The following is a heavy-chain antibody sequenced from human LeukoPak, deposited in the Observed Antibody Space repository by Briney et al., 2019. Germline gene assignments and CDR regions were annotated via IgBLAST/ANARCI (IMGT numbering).Heavy chain of an antibody. CDR2: INPNSGGT. Sequence: ASVTVSFKASGYTFTGYYMHWVRQAPGQGVEWMGWINPNSGGTNYAQKFQGRVTMTRDTSISTAYMELSRLRSDDTAVYYCARSYYYDSSGWWGLDYWGQGTLVTDSS. V-gene: IGHV1-2*02. D-gene: IGHD3-22*01. CDR3: ARSYYYDSSGWWGLDY. CDR1: GYTFTGYY. J-gene: IGHJ4*02.